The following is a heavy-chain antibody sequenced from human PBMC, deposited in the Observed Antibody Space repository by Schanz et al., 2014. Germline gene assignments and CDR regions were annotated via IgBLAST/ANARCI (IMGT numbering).Heavy chain of an antibody. Sequence: VQLVESGGSVVQPGRSLRLSCAASGFSFNNYGLNWVRQTPEKGMEWVSAISGSGRDIYFADSVKGRFTISRDNSKKTVYLQMSSLRVEDTAIYYCAKDGFGGAPDVWGQGTMVTVSS. D-gene: IGHD1-26*01. CDR1: GFSFNNYG. CDR2: ISGSGRDI. V-gene: IGHV3-23*04. J-gene: IGHJ6*02. CDR3: AKDGFGGAPDV.